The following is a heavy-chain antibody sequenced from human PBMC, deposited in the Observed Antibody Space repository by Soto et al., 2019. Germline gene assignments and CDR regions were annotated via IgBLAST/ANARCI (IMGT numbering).Heavy chain of an antibody. V-gene: IGHV3-33*01. CDR2: IWYDGSNK. D-gene: IGHD2-8*02. CDR3: ARDHPGTGFDD. J-gene: IGHJ4*02. CDR1: GFTLSSYG. Sequence: GGSLRLSCAASGFTLSSYGMHWVRQAPGKGLEWVAVIWYDGSNKYYADSVKGRFTISRDNSKNTLYLQMNSLRAEDTAVYYCARDHPGTGFDDWGQGTLVTVSS.